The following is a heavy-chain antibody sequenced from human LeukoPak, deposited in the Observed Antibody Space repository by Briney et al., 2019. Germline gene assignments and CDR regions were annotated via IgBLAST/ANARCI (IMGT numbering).Heavy chain of an antibody. V-gene: IGHV4-39*07. CDR2: IYYSGST. CDR3: ARDSTAAFDL. J-gene: IGHJ2*01. CDR1: GGSISSSSYY. Sequence: PSETLSLTCTVSGGSISSSSYYWGWIRQPPGKGLEWIGSIYYSGSTYYNPSLKSRVTISVDTSKNQFSLKLSSVTAADTAVYYCARDSTAAFDLWGRGALVTVSS. D-gene: IGHD6-25*01.